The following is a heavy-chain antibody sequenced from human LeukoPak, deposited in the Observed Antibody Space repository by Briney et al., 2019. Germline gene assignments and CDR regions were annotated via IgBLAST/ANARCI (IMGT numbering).Heavy chain of an antibody. Sequence: PGRSLTLSCAATGFTFNHYAMHWVRQAPGKGLEWVAVIWSDATNRYYADSVKGRFTISRDDAGKTVYLQMSSLRPEDTGVYYCAKDAQRGFDYSNSLEYWGQGTPVPVSA. D-gene: IGHD4-11*01. CDR1: GFTFNHYA. J-gene: IGHJ4*02. CDR2: IWSDATNR. CDR3: AKDAQRGFDYSNSLEY. V-gene: IGHV3-33*06.